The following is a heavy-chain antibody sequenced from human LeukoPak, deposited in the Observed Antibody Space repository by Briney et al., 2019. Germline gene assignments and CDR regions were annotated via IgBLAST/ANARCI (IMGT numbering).Heavy chain of an antibody. J-gene: IGHJ4*02. Sequence: GGSLRLSCAASGFTFDDYAMHWVRQAPGKGLEWVSGISWNSGSIGYADSVKGRFTISRDNAKNSLYLQMNSLRAEDTALYYCAKDNKEDYGDDGYFDYWGQGTLVTVSS. CDR2: ISWNSGSI. CDR3: AKDNKEDYGDDGYFDY. V-gene: IGHV3-9*01. D-gene: IGHD4-17*01. CDR1: GFTFDDYA.